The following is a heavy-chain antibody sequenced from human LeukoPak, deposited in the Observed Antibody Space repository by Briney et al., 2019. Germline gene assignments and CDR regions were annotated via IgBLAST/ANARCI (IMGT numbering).Heavy chain of an antibody. CDR2: IIPIFGTA. CDR1: GGTFSSYA. V-gene: IGHV1-69*05. J-gene: IGHJ4*02. D-gene: IGHD5-18*01. CDR3: ARAPQLWLLSYFDY. Sequence: AVKVSCKDSGGTFSSYAISWVRQAPGQGGEWMGGIIPIFGTANYAQKFQGRVTITTDESTSTAYMELSSLSSEDTAVYYCARAPQLWLLSYFDYWGQGTLVTVSS.